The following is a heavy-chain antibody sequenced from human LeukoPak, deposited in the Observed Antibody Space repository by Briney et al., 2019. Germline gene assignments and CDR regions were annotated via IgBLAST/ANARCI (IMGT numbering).Heavy chain of an antibody. CDR1: GASISSYY. CDR3: ARVRGYYDSSGYDY. V-gene: IGHV4-59*01. D-gene: IGHD3-22*01. Sequence: SSETLSLTCTVSGASISSYYWSWIRQPSGKGLEWIGYIYYSGSTNYNPALKSRVTISEDTSKNQISLKLSSVTAADTAVYYCARVRGYYDSSGYDYWGQGTLVTVSS. CDR2: IYYSGST. J-gene: IGHJ4*02.